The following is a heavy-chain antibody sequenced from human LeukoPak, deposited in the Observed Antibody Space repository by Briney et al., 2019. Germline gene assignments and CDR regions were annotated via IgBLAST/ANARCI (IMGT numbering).Heavy chain of an antibody. CDR2: ISSSSSYI. CDR3: ARAYDILTGPVYYYYGMDV. V-gene: IGHV3-21*01. CDR1: GFTFSSYS. J-gene: IGHJ6*02. D-gene: IGHD3-9*01. Sequence: GGSLRLSCAASGFTFSSYSMNWVRQAPGKGLEWVSSISSSSSYIYYADSVKGRFTISRDNAKNSLYLKMNSLRAEDTAVYYCARAYDILTGPVYYYYGMDVWGQGTTVTVSS.